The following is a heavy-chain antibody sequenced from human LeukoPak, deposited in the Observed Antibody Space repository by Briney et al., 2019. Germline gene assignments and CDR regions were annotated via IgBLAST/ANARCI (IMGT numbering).Heavy chain of an antibody. D-gene: IGHD2-2*01. CDR3: AREKVRQSGMDV. CDR2: INPNSGGT. Sequence: ASVKVSCMASRYTFTGYYMHWVRQAPGQGLEWMGRINPNSGGTKYAQKFQGRVTMTRDTSISTAYMELTRLRSDDTAVYYCAREKVRQSGMDVWGQGTTVTVSS. V-gene: IGHV1-2*06. J-gene: IGHJ6*02. CDR1: RYTFTGYY.